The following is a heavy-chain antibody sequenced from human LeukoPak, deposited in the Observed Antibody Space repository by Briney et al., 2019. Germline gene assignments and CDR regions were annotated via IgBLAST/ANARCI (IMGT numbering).Heavy chain of an antibody. CDR1: GGSFSGYY. CDR2: INHSGST. CDR3: ARCARGWYDEYYFDY. D-gene: IGHD6-19*01. Sequence: SETLSLTCAVYGGSFSGYYWSWIRQPPGKGLEWIGEINHSGSTNYNPSLKSRVTISVDTSKNQFSLRLSSVTAADTAVYYCARCARGWYDEYYFDYWGQGTLVTVSS. V-gene: IGHV4-34*01. J-gene: IGHJ4*02.